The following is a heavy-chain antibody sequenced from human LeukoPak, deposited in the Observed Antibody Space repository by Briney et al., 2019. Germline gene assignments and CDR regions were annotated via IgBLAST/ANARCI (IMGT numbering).Heavy chain of an antibody. D-gene: IGHD2-2*02. CDR3: ARRPDCSSTSCYSFWFDP. CDR2: IYYSGST. CDR1: GGSISSGDYH. V-gene: IGHV4-30-4*08. J-gene: IGHJ5*02. Sequence: SETLSLTCTVSGGSISSGDYHWSWIRQPPGKGLEWIGYIYYSGSTYYNPSLKSRVTISVDTSKNQFSLKLSSVTAADTAMYYCARRPDCSSTSCYSFWFDPWGQGTLVTVSS.